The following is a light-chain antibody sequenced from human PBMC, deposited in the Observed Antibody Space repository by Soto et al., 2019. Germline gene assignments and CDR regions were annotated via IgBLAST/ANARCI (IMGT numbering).Light chain of an antibody. Sequence: EIVLTQSPGTLSLSPGERATLSCRASQSVSDNYLAWYQQKPGQAPRLLIYGASSRATGIPDRFSGSGSGKDFHLTIRRLEAGDFGVYYCPQEGCSPRVTFGGGTKVEIK. CDR2: GAS. CDR3: PQEGCSPRVT. J-gene: IGKJ4*01. CDR1: QSVSDNY. V-gene: IGKV3-20*01.